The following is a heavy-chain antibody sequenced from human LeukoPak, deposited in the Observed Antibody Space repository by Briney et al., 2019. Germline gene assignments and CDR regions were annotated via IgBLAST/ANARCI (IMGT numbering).Heavy chain of an antibody. CDR2: IWYDGSNK. V-gene: IGHV3-30*02. Sequence: PGGSLRLSCAASGFTFSSYGMHWVRQAPGKGLEWVAVIWYDGSNKYYADSVKGRFTISRDNSKNTLYLQMNSLRAEDTAVYYCAKDLSERGSSWYEIYGMDVWGQGTTVTVSS. CDR3: AKDLSERGSSWYEIYGMDV. D-gene: IGHD6-13*01. CDR1: GFTFSSYG. J-gene: IGHJ6*02.